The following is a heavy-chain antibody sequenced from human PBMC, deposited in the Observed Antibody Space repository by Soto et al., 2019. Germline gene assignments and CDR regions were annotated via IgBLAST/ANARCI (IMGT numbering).Heavy chain of an antibody. CDR2: LNQDGSEK. D-gene: IGHD1-26*01. J-gene: IGHJ4*02. V-gene: IGHV3-7*03. CDR3: ARDKFSGTHYVKGVTYLFDY. Sequence: PGGSLRLSCAASRFTFTDYWMSWVRQAPGKGLEWVANLNQDGSEKNCVDSVKGRFTISRDNAKNSVYLQLNSLRAEDTAVYYCARDKFSGTHYVKGVTYLFDYWGQGALVTVLL. CDR1: RFTFTDYW.